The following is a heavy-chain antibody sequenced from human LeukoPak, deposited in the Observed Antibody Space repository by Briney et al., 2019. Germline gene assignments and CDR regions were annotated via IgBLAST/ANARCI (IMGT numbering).Heavy chain of an antibody. Sequence: ASVKVSRKASGYTFTSYDINWVRQATGQGLEGMGWMKPNSGNTGYAQKFQGRGTITRHTSISTAYMELSSLRSEDTAVYYCARCCSSGWYPYYSYTDVWGKGTTVTASS. CDR1: GYTFTSYD. CDR2: MKPNSGNT. J-gene: IGHJ6*03. CDR3: ARCCSSGWYPYYSYTDV. D-gene: IGHD6-19*01. V-gene: IGHV1-8*03.